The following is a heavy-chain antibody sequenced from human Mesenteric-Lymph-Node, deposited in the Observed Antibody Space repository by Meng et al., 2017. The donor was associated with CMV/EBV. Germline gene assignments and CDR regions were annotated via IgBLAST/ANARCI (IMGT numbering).Heavy chain of an antibody. Sequence: ASVKVSCKASGYTFIGYYMHWVRQAPGQGLEWMGRINPNSGATKYTQELQGRVTMTRDTSTSTVYMELSSLRSEDTAVYYCARDIRPYCSSTSCYTSYYYYGMDVWGQGTTVTVSS. D-gene: IGHD2-2*02. CDR2: INPNSGAT. CDR1: GYTFIGYY. V-gene: IGHV1-2*02. J-gene: IGHJ6*02. CDR3: ARDIRPYCSSTSCYTSYYYYGMDV.